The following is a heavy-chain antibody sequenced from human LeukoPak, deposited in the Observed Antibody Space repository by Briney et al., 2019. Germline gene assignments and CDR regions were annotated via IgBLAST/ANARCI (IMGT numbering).Heavy chain of an antibody. CDR1: GFTFSSYA. CDR3: AKSDCTSTSCYTIDF. Sequence: PGGSLRLSCAASGFTFSSYAMSWVRQAPGKGLEWVSVINDSGGGTSYADFGEGRFTIYRDNSKNTLYLQMNRLRAEDTAVYYCAKSDCTSTSCYTIDFWGQGTLVTVSS. V-gene: IGHV3-23*01. D-gene: IGHD2-2*02. CDR2: INDSGGGT. J-gene: IGHJ4*02.